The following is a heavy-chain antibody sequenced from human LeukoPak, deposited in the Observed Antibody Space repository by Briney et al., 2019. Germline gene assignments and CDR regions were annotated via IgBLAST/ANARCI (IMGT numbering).Heavy chain of an antibody. CDR3: ARIISAISYGDAFDV. D-gene: IGHD1-26*01. Sequence: PGGSLRLSCAASGFTFRSYWMTWVRQAPGKGLEWVANIKEDGSQKYYVDSVQGRFTISRDNAKNSLYLHMDSLRAEDTAVYYCARIISAISYGDAFDVWGQGTIVPVSS. CDR2: IKEDGSQK. J-gene: IGHJ3*01. V-gene: IGHV3-7*01. CDR1: GFTFRSYW.